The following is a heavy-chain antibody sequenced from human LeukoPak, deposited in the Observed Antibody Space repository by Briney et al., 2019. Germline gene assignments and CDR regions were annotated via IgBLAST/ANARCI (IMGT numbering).Heavy chain of an antibody. D-gene: IGHD3-3*01. V-gene: IGHV4-59*01. J-gene: IGHJ4*02. Sequence: PSETLSPPSNVLGGSIASFHWGLVPEAPREGLEWIGYIYYSGSTAYNPSLKNRVTISVDTSKNQFSLNLTSVTAADTAFYYCARGPTRYYFDYWGQGTVVTVSS. CDR3: ARGPTRYYFDY. CDR2: IYYSGST. CDR1: GGSIASFH.